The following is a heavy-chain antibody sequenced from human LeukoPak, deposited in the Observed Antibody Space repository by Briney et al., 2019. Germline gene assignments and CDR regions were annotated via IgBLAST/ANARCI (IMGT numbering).Heavy chain of an antibody. CDR3: ARSAYGYYDFWSGYSDV. CDR2: IYYSGST. V-gene: IGHV4-39*01. D-gene: IGHD3-3*01. J-gene: IGHJ6*02. CDR1: GGSISSSSYY. Sequence: SETLSLTCTVSGGSISSSSYYWGWIRQPPGEGLEWIGSIYYSGSTYYNPSLKSRVTISVDTSKNQFSLKLSSVTAADTAVYYCARSAYGYYDFWSGYSDVWGQGTTVTVSS.